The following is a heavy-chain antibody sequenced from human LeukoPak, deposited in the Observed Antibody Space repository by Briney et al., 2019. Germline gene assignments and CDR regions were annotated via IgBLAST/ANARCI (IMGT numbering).Heavy chain of an antibody. J-gene: IGHJ4*02. CDR1: GGTFSSYA. CDR2: IIPIFGTA. Sequence: SVKVSCKASGGTFSSYAISWVRQAPGQGLEWMGGIIPIFGTANYAQKFQGRVTITADESTSTAYMELSSLRSEDTAVYYCARDSRPSYDSSGYYYPGDCWGQGTLVTVSS. CDR3: ARDSRPSYDSSGYYYPGDC. V-gene: IGHV1-69*13. D-gene: IGHD3-22*01.